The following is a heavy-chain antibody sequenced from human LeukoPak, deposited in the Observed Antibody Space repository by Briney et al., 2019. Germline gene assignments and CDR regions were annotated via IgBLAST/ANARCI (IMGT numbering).Heavy chain of an antibody. V-gene: IGHV3-23*01. CDR3: AKDRASTSLYSFDY. CDR2: ISGGGGST. D-gene: IGHD6-13*01. J-gene: IGHJ4*02. Sequence: GGSLRLSCAASGFTFSDYAMTWVRLAPGKGLEWVSSISGGGGSTYYADSVKGRFTISRDNSKNTLDLQMKSLRAEDTAVYYCAKDRASTSLYSFDYWGQGTLVTVSS. CDR1: GFTFSDYA.